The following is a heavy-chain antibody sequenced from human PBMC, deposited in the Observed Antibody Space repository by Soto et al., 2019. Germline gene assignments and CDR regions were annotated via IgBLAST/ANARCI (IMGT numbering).Heavy chain of an antibody. CDR1: GDSVSSNSAA. V-gene: IGHV6-1*01. Sequence: PSQTLSLTCAISGDSVSSNSAAWNWIRQSPSRGLEWLGRTYYRSKWYNDYAVSVKSRITINPDTSKNQFSLQLNSVTPEDTAVYYCARGHSSSSGRYYYYGMDVWGQGTTVTVSS. D-gene: IGHD6-6*01. CDR2: TYYRSKWYN. CDR3: ARGHSSSSGRYYYYGMDV. J-gene: IGHJ6*02.